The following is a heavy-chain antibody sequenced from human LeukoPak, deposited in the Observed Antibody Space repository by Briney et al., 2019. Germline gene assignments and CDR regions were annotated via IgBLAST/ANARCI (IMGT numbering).Heavy chain of an antibody. Sequence: GGSLRLSCGASGFTVSSNYMSWVRQAPGKGLEWVSIIYSGGSTYYADSVKGRFTISRDNSKNTLYLQMNSLRAEDTALYYCARGSVWYFFDYWGQGTLVTVSS. CDR1: GFTVSSNY. D-gene: IGHD2-8*01. J-gene: IGHJ4*02. CDR3: ARGSVWYFFDY. V-gene: IGHV3-66*01. CDR2: IYSGGST.